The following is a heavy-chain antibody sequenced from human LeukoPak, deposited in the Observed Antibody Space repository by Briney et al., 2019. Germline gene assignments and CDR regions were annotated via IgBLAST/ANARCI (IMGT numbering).Heavy chain of an antibody. CDR3: ARGGFSSSWNSNY. D-gene: IGHD6-13*01. J-gene: IGHJ4*02. V-gene: IGHV4-4*02. Sequence: PSETLSLTCAVSGGSISSSNWWSWVRQPPGKGLEWIGEIYHSGSSNYNPSLKSRVTMSVDKSKNQFSLKLSSVTAADTAVYYCARGGFSSSWNSNYWGQGTLVTVSS. CDR1: GGSISSSNW. CDR2: IYHSGSS.